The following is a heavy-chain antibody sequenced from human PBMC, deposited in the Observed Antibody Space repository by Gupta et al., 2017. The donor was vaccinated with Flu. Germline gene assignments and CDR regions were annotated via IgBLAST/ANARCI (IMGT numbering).Heavy chain of an antibody. CDR2: ISSSSSYI. J-gene: IGHJ4*02. D-gene: IGHD1-26*01. CDR3: ARAWEARGYFDY. Sequence: EVQLVASGGGLVTPGGSLNLSCVASGYPFSSYSVNWVRQAPGKGLEWVSFISSSSSYIYYADSVKGRFTISRDNAKNSLYLQMNNLRAEDTAVYYCARAWEARGYFDYWGQGSLVTVSS. CDR1: GYPFSSYS. V-gene: IGHV3-21*01.